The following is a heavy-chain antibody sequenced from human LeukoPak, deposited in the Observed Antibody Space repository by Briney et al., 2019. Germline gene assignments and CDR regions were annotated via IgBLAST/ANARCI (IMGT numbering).Heavy chain of an antibody. CDR1: GGSLSSGGYS. Sequence: SETLSLTCAVSGGSLSSGGYSWSWIRQPPGKGLGWMGYIDHSGSTYYNPSLKSRLIISVDRSKNQFSLKLSSATAADTAVYYCARGGAGREDYDSSGYNFDYWGQGTLVTVSS. CDR3: ARGGAGREDYDSSGYNFDY. J-gene: IGHJ4*02. V-gene: IGHV4-30-2*01. D-gene: IGHD3-22*01. CDR2: IDHSGST.